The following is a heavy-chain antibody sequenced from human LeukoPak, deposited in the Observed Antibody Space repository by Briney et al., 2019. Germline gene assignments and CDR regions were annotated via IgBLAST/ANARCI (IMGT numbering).Heavy chain of an antibody. V-gene: IGHV4-4*02. CDR2: IYHSGST. CDR1: GGSISSSNW. Sequence: PSETLSLTCAVSGGSISSSNWWSWVRQPPGKGLEWIGEIYHSGSTNYNPSLKSRVTISVDTSKNQFSLKLSSVTAADTAVYYCARGDFYYMDVWGKGTTVTVSS. J-gene: IGHJ6*03. CDR3: ARGDFYYMDV.